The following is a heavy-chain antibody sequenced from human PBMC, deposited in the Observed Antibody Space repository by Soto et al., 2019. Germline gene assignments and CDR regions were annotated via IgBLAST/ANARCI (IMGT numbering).Heavy chain of an antibody. Sequence: GGSLRLSCAASGFTFSSYSMNWVRQAPGKGLEWVSYISSSSSTIYYADSVKGRFTISRDNAKNSLYLQMNSLRAEDTAVYYCASRILTSLDYWGQGTLVTVSS. V-gene: IGHV3-48*01. CDR2: ISSSSSTI. CDR3: ASRILTSLDY. D-gene: IGHD3-9*01. J-gene: IGHJ4*02. CDR1: GFTFSSYS.